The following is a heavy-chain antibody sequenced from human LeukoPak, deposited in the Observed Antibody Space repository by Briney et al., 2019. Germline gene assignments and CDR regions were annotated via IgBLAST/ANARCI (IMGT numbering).Heavy chain of an antibody. D-gene: IGHD3-10*01. V-gene: IGHV1-8*01. J-gene: IGHJ6*02. CDR2: MNPNSGNT. CDR1: GYTFTSYD. Sequence: ASVKVSCKASGYTFTSYDINWVRQATGQGLEWMGWMNPNSGNTGYAQKFQGRVTMTRNASIRTAYMELSSLRSEDTAVYYCARGLQVTFGELTYYYGMDVWGQGTTVTVSS. CDR3: ARGLQVTFGELTYYYGMDV.